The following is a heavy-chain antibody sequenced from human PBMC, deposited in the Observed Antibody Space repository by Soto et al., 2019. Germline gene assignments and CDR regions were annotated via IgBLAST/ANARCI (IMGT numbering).Heavy chain of an antibody. CDR1: DGSISSYY. D-gene: IGHD5-18*01. CDR3: ARVFQSPDTALVMDY. V-gene: IGHV4-59*01. J-gene: IGHJ4*02. CDR2: IYYSGST. Sequence: ETLSLTCTVPDGSISSYYWSWIRQPPGKGLEWIGYIYYSGSTNSNPSLKSRVTISVDTSKNQFSLKLSSVTAADTAVYFCARVFQSPDTALVMDYWGQGTLVTVSS.